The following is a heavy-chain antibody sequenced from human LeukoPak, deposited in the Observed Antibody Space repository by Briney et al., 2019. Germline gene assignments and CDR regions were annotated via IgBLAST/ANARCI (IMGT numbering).Heavy chain of an antibody. V-gene: IGHV3-21*01. J-gene: IGHJ4*02. CDR2: ISSSSSYI. CDR1: GFTFSSYR. CDR3: ARDPTLRGYSGYDRSGGY. Sequence: GGSLRLSCPASGFTFSSYRMNWVRPAPGKGLEWVSSISSSSSYIYYADSVKGRFTISRDNAKNSLYLQINSLRAEDTAVYYCARDPTLRGYSGYDRSGGYWGQGTLVTVSS. D-gene: IGHD5-12*01.